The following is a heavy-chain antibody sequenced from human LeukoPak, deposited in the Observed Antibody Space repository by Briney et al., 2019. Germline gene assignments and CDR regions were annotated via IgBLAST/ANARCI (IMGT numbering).Heavy chain of an antibody. V-gene: IGHV1-18*01. Sequence: GASVKVSCKASGYRFTAYGVGWLRQAPGHGLEWVGWTSIYNGKTYYAQRFQDRVTMTTDTSTSTVYMELRSLRSDDTAVYYCARVCHIVVVTAEGGWLDPWGQGTLVTVSS. CDR2: TSIYNGKT. D-gene: IGHD2-21*02. CDR3: ARVCHIVVVTAEGGWLDP. CDR1: GYRFTAYG. J-gene: IGHJ5*02.